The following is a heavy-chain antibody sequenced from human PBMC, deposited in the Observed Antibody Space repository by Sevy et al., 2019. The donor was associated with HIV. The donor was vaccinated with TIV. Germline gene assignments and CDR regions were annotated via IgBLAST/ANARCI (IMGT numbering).Heavy chain of an antibody. J-gene: IGHJ4*02. CDR2: ISAYNGNT. CDR3: ARARGSSRWYERGYYFDY. Sequence: ASVKVSCKASGYTFTSYGISWVRQAPGQGLEWMGWISAYNGNTNYAQKLQGRVTMTTDTATSTAYMELRSLRSDDTAVYYCARARGSSRWYERGYYFDYWGQGTLVTVSS. V-gene: IGHV1-18*01. D-gene: IGHD6-13*01. CDR1: GYTFTSYG.